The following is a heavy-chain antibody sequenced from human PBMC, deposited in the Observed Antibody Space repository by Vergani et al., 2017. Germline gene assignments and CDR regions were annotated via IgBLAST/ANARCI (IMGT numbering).Heavy chain of an antibody. J-gene: IGHJ4*02. CDR1: GFRFREHG. CDR2: ISGHDHRT. CDR3: AELVGDDGYYPF. Sequence: EVQLLESGGGSVQPGESLRLSCVASGFRFREHGMNWVRQGPGKGLEWVSGISGHDHRTLYADSVKGRFIISRDDSQNTLYLQMSSLRVEDTALYYCAELVGDDGYYPFWGRGTLVAVSS. V-gene: IGHV3-23*01. D-gene: IGHD5-18*01.